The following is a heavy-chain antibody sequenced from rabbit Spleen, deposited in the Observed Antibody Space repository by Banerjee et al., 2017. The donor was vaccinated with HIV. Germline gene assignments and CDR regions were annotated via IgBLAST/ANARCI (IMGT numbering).Heavy chain of an antibody. D-gene: IGHD1-1*01. CDR3: VRGASDSGYYSL. CDR1: GFSFTNKAV. CDR2: INAVTGKA. V-gene: IGHV1S45*01. J-gene: IGHJ4*01. Sequence: QERLVESGGGLVKPEGSLKLSCTASGFSFTNKAVMCWVRQAPGKGLEWIACINAVTGKAVYASWVNGRFTISSHNAQNTLYLQLNSLTAADTATYFCVRGASDSGYYSLWGPGTLVTVS.